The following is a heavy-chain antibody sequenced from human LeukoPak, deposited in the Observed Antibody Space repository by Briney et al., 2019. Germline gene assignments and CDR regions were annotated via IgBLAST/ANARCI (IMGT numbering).Heavy chain of an antibody. CDR3: ARAGPYYDSSGPYFRH. CDR1: GGSISSYY. D-gene: IGHD3-22*01. J-gene: IGHJ1*01. V-gene: IGHV4-59*01. Sequence: PSETLSLTCTVSGGSISSYYWSWIRQPPGKGLEWIGYIYYSGSTNYNPSLKSRVTISVDTSKNQFSLKLSSVTAADTAVYYCARAGPYYDSSGPYFRHWGQGTLVTVSS. CDR2: IYYSGST.